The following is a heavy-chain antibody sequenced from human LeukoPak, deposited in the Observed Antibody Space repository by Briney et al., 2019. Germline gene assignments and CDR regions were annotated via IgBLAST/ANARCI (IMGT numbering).Heavy chain of an antibody. CDR3: AISRIVGASGYFDY. D-gene: IGHD1-26*01. Sequence: ASVKVSCKASGYTFTGYYMHWVRQAPGQGLEWMGWINPNSGGTNYAQKFQGRVTMTRDTSISTAYMELSRPRSDDTAVYYCAISRIVGASGYFDYWGQGTLVTVSS. CDR2: INPNSGGT. CDR1: GYTFTGYY. V-gene: IGHV1-2*02. J-gene: IGHJ4*02.